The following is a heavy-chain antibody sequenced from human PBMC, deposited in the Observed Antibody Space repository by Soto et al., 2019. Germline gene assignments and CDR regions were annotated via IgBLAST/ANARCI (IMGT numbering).Heavy chain of an antibody. CDR1: GGSISSGGYY. J-gene: IGHJ4*02. CDR2: SYYSGST. Sequence: QVQLQESGPGLVKPSQTLSLTCTVSGGSISSGGYYWSWIRQHPGKGLEWIGYSYYSGSTYYNPSLKSRVTIAVDTSKNQFSLKLSSVTAADTAVYYCARFIAARRPYYFDYWGQGTLVTVSS. D-gene: IGHD6-6*01. V-gene: IGHV4-31*03. CDR3: ARFIAARRPYYFDY.